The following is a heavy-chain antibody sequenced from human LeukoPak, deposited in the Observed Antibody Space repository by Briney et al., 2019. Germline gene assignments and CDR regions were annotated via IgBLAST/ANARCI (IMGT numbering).Heavy chain of an antibody. CDR2: INPNSGGT. J-gene: IGHJ4*02. D-gene: IGHD6-13*01. CDR1: GYTFTGCY. V-gene: IGHV1-2*02. Sequence: GASVKVSCKASGYTFTGCYMHWVRHAPGQGLELIGWINPNSGGTNYAQKFQGRVTMTRDTSISTAYMELSRLRSDDTAVYYCARVGWAAAGTDHWGQGTLVTVSS. CDR3: ARVGWAAAGTDH.